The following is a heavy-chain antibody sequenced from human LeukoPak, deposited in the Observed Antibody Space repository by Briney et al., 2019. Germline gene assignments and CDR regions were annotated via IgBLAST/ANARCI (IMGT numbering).Heavy chain of an antibody. J-gene: IGHJ4*02. CDR1: GGSISSYY. V-gene: IGHV4-4*07. Sequence: PSETLSLTCTVSGGSISSYYWIWIRQPAGKGLEWIGRIYTSGSTNYNPSLRSRVTISVDKSKNQFSLKLSSVTAADTAVYYCARDHGSGYYYFDYWGQGTLVTVSS. D-gene: IGHD3-22*01. CDR2: IYTSGST. CDR3: ARDHGSGYYYFDY.